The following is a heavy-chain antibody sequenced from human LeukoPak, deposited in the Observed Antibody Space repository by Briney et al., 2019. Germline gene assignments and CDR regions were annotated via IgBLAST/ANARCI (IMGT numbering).Heavy chain of an antibody. D-gene: IGHD1-1*01. J-gene: IGHJ4*02. V-gene: IGHV1-69*04. CDR1: GGTLSSYT. CDR2: IIPILGIA. CDR3: ARDGLERTFDY. Sequence: SVNLSCKASGGTLSSYTISWVRQAPGQGLEWMGRIIPILGIANYAQKFQGRVTITADKSTSTAYMELSSLRSEDTAVYYCARDGLERTFDYWGQGTLVTVSS.